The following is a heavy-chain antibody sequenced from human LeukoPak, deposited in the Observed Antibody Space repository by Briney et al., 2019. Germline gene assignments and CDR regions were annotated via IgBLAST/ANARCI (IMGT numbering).Heavy chain of an antibody. J-gene: IGHJ3*02. CDR3: ARWGPSAFDM. Sequence: SETLSLTCAVYGGSLSGYYWSWIRQPPGKGLEWIGEINHSGSTNYIPSLKSRVTISGDTSKNQFSLRLSSVTAADTAVYYCARWGPSAFDMWGQGTKVTVSS. V-gene: IGHV4-34*01. CDR2: INHSGST. D-gene: IGHD3-16*01. CDR1: GGSLSGYY.